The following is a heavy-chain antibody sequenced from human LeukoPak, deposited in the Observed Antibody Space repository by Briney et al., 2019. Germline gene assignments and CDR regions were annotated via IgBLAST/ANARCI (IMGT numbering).Heavy chain of an antibody. D-gene: IGHD4-11*01. CDR1: GYTFTSYG. Sequence: ASVKVSCKASGYTFTSYGISWVRQAPGQGLEWMGWISAYNGNTNYAQKLQGRVTMTTDTSTGTAYMELRSLRSDDTAVYYCARGIDYNYYYYGMDVWGQGTTVTVSS. CDR2: ISAYNGNT. J-gene: IGHJ6*02. CDR3: ARGIDYNYYYYGMDV. V-gene: IGHV1-18*01.